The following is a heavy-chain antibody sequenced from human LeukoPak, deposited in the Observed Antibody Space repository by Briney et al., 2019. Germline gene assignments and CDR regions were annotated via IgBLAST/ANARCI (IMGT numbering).Heavy chain of an antibody. CDR2: IHYSGST. J-gene: IGHJ6*03. V-gene: IGHV4-59*08. CDR3: ARGTSVDTAMSYYYYMDV. CDR1: SGSTSSYY. D-gene: IGHD5-18*01. Sequence: SETLSLTCTVSSGSTSSYYWSWVRQPPGKGLEWNGNIHYSGSTNYNPSLKSRVTISVDTSKNQFSLKLSSVTAADTAVYYCARGTSVDTAMSYYYYMDVWGKGTTVTISS.